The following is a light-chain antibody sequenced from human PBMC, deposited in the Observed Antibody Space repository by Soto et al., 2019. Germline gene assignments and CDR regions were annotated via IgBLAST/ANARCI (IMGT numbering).Light chain of an antibody. CDR3: ETWDTNVVV. J-gene: IGLJ2*01. Sequence: QSVLTQSSSASASLGSSVKLTCTLSSGHSTYIIAWHQQQPGKAPRYLMKLEGSGSYNKGSGIPYRFSGSSSGADRYLTFSNLQFEDEADYYCETWDTNVVVFGGGTKLTVL. CDR2: LEGSGSY. V-gene: IGLV4-60*02. CDR1: SGHSTYI.